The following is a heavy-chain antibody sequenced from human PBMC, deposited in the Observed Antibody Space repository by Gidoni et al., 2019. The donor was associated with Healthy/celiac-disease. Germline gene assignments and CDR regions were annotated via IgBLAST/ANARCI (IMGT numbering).Heavy chain of an antibody. J-gene: IGHJ4*02. CDR2: INAGNGNT. CDR1: GYTFTSYA. V-gene: IGHV1-3*01. Sequence: QVQLVQSGAEVKKPGASVKGACQASGYTFTSYAMHWVRQAPGQRLEWMGWINAGNGNTKYSQKFQGRVTITRDTSASTAYMELSSLRSEDTAVYYCARTASHHLFDYWGQGTLVTVSS. D-gene: IGHD2-21*02. CDR3: ARTASHHLFDY.